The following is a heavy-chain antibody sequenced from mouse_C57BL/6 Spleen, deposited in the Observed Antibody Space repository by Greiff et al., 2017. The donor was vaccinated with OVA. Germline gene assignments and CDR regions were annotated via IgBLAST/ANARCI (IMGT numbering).Heavy chain of an antibody. Sequence: QVKLQQPGAELVRPGSSVKLSCKASGYTFTSYWMDWVKQRPGQGLEWIGNIYPSDSETHYNQKFKDKATLTVDKSSSTAYMQLSSLTSEDAAVYYCARTGSSGSVDYWGQGTSVTVSS. CDR2: IYPSDSET. V-gene: IGHV1-61*01. J-gene: IGHJ4*01. CDR3: ARTGSSGSVDY. CDR1: GYTFTSYW. D-gene: IGHD3-2*02.